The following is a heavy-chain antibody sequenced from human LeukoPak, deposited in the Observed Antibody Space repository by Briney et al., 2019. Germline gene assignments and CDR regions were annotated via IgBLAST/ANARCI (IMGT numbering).Heavy chain of an antibody. Sequence: PEGFLRLSCAASGFTFSSYSMNWVRQAPGKGLEWVSYISSSSSTIFYADSVKGRFTISRDNAKNSLYLQMNSLRDEDTAVYYCARSDGYNFPEFDYWGQGTLVTVSS. V-gene: IGHV3-48*02. CDR3: ARSDGYNFPEFDY. D-gene: IGHD5-24*01. CDR2: ISSSSSTI. J-gene: IGHJ4*02. CDR1: GFTFSSYS.